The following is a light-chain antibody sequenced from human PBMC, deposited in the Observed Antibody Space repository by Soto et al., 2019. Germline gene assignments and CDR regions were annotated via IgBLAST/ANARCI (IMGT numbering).Light chain of an antibody. J-gene: IGKJ1*01. CDR2: DAS. Sequence: DIQMTQSPSTLSASVGDRVTITCRASQSISSWLAWYQQKPGKAPKLLIYDASSLKSGVPSRFSGSGSGTEFTLTISSLQPDDFATYYCQQYNSYPAFGQGTKVEIK. V-gene: IGKV1-5*01. CDR3: QQYNSYPA. CDR1: QSISSW.